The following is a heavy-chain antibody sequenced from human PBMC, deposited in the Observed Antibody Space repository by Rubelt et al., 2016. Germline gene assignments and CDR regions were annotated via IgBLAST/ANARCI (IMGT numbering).Heavy chain of an antibody. Sequence: GKGLEWVSGISWNSGSTGYADSVKGRFTISRDNSKNTLYLQMNSLRAEDTAVYYCARDPAAAGYFDYWGQGTLVTVSS. D-gene: IGHD6-13*01. J-gene: IGHJ4*02. CDR3: ARDPAAAGYFDY. CDR2: ISWNSGST. V-gene: IGHV3-9*01.